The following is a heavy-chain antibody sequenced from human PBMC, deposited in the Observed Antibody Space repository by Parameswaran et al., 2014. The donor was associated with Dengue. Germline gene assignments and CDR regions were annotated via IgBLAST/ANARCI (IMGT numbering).Heavy chain of an antibody. D-gene: IGHD2-2*02. CDR2: ISSSSSYT. J-gene: IGHJ6*03. V-gene: IGHV3-11*03. Sequence: RWIRQPPGKGLEWVSYISSSSSYTNYADSVKGRFTISRDNAKNSLYLQMNSLRAEDTAVYYCASGGCSSTSCYTDYYYYMDVWGKGTTVTVSS. CDR3: ASGGCSSTSCYTDYYYYMDV.